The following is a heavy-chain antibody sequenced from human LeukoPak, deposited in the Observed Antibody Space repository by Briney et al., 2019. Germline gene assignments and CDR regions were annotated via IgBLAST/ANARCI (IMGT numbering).Heavy chain of an antibody. J-gene: IGHJ4*02. CDR2: ISSSSNTI. V-gene: IGHV3-48*04. CDR1: GFTVSTYS. Sequence: PGGSLRLSCAASGFTVSTYSMNWVRQAPGKGLEWVSYISSSSNTIYYADSVKGRFTISRDNAKNSLYLQMNSLRVEDTAVYYCAKDLVDWGQGTLVTVSS. CDR3: AKDLVD. D-gene: IGHD2-15*01.